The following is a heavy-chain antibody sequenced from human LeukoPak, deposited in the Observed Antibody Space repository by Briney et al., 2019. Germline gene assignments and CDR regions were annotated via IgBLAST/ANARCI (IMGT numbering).Heavy chain of an antibody. D-gene: IGHD4-11*01. CDR2: ISAYNGDT. V-gene: IGHV1-18*01. J-gene: IGHJ4*02. CDR1: GYTFTSYG. CDR3: ARVLQGKFDY. Sequence: ASVKVSCKASGYTFTSYGITWVRQAPGQGLEWMGWISAYNGDTDYAQRFQGRVTMATDTSTSTAYMELRSLGSDDTAVYFCARVLQGKFDYWGQGTLVTVSS.